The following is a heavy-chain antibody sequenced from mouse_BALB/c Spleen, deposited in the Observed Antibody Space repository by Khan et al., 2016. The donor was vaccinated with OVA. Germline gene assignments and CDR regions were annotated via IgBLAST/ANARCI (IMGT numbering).Heavy chain of an antibody. Sequence: LVESGPELKKPGETVKISCQTSGYTFTNYGMNWVKQAPGKGLKWMGWINTYTGEPTYDDDFKGRFAFSLETSASTASLQINNLKEMEVGTEYCTVPPYLSDDIVYWGQGTSVSVSS. CDR2: INTYTGEP. CDR3: TVPPYLSDDIVY. CDR1: GYTFTNYG. V-gene: IGHV9-1*02. D-gene: IGHD2-10*01. J-gene: IGHJ4*01.